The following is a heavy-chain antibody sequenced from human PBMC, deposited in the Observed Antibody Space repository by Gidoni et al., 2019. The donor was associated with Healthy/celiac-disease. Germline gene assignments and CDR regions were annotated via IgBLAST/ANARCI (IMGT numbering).Heavy chain of an antibody. D-gene: IGHD2-15*01. CDR2: IYYSGST. V-gene: IGHV4-59*08. CDR3: ARPTPRYCSGGSCDQNDAFDI. CDR1: GGSISSYY. J-gene: IGHJ3*02. Sequence: QVQLQESGPGLVQPSETLSLTCTVSGGSISSYYWSWIRQPPGKGLEWIGYIYYSGSTNYNPPLKSRVPIAGDTSKNQFSLKLSSVTAEDTAVYYCARPTPRYCSGGSCDQNDAFDIWGQGTMVTVSS.